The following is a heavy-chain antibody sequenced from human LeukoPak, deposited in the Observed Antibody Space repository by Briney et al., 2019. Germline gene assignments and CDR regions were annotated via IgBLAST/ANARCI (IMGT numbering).Heavy chain of an antibody. CDR3: ARASYPIKVFFDY. CDR2: INHSGST. Sequence: SETLSLTCAVYGGSFSGYYWSWIRQPPGKGLEWIGEINHSGSTIYNPSLKSRVTISVDTSKNQFSLKLSSVTAADTAVYYCARASYPIKVFFDYWGQGTLVTVSS. J-gene: IGHJ4*02. D-gene: IGHD2-21*01. CDR1: GGSFSGYY. V-gene: IGHV4-34*01.